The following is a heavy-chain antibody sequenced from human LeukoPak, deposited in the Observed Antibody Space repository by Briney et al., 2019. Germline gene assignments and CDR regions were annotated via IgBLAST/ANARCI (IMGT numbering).Heavy chain of an antibody. Sequence: GGSLRLSCAASGFTFSSYGMSWVRQAQGKWLEWVGRIKSKTDGGTTDYAGPVKGRSTISRDEAKNTLYLQMNSLKTEVTAVYYCTTVSSSWPYCYFDYWGQGTLVTVSS. D-gene: IGHD6-13*01. CDR1: GFTFSSYG. V-gene: IGHV3-15*01. J-gene: IGHJ4*02. CDR3: TTVSSSWPYCYFDY. CDR2: IKSKTDGGTT.